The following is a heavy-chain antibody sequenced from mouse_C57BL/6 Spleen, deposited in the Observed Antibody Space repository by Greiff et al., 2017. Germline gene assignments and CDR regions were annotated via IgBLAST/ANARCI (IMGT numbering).Heavy chain of an antibody. CDR2: IDPSDSYT. V-gene: IGHV1-50*01. CDR3: ANLYPREGLAY. CDR1: GYTFTSYW. Sequence: VQLQQPGAELVKPGASVKLSCKASGYTFTSYWMQWVKQRPGQGLEWIGEIDPSDSYTNYNQKFKGKATLTVDTSSSTAYRQLSSLTSEDSAGYYCANLYPREGLAYWGQGTLVTVSA. J-gene: IGHJ3*01.